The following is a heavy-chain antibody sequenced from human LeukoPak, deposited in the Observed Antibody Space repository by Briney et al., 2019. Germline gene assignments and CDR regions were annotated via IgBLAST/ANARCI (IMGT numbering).Heavy chain of an antibody. CDR2: IYYSGST. V-gene: IGHV4-59*08. J-gene: IGHJ4*02. CDR3: ATTGNYYDSSGYYVRDPQFDY. CDR1: GGSISSYY. Sequence: SETLSLTCTVSGGSISSYYWSWIRQPPGKGLEWIGYIYYSGSTNYNPSLKSRVTISVDTSKNQFSLKLSSVTAADTAVYYCATTGNYYDSSGYYVRDPQFDYWGQGTLVTVSS. D-gene: IGHD3-22*01.